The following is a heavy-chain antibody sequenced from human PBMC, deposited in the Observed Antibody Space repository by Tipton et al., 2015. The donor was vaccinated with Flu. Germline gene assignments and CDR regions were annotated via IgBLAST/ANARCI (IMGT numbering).Heavy chain of an antibody. D-gene: IGHD3-10*01. CDR2: IYYSEST. CDR3: ATKYYYGSGTPMWAFDI. J-gene: IGHJ3*02. CDR1: GGSISSNTYY. Sequence: LRLSCTVSGGSISSNTYYWGWIRQPPGKVLEWIGSIYYSESTYYNPSLKSRVTISVDTSTNQFSLKQCSVTAADMDVYYCATKYYYGSGTPMWAFDIWGQGTLVTVSS. V-gene: IGHV4-39*07.